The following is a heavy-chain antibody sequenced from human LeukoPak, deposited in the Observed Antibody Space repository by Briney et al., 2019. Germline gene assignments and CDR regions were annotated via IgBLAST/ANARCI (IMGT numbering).Heavy chain of an antibody. V-gene: IGHV3-21*01. Sequence: GGSLRLSCAASGFDFSTYSLNWVRQAPGKGLEWVSSISSSSGYISYADSVKGRFTISRDNSKNTLYLQMDSLRAEDTAVYYCARDYGDLNWFDPWGQGTLVTVSS. J-gene: IGHJ5*02. CDR2: ISSSSGYI. CDR3: ARDYGDLNWFDP. D-gene: IGHD4-17*01. CDR1: GFDFSTYS.